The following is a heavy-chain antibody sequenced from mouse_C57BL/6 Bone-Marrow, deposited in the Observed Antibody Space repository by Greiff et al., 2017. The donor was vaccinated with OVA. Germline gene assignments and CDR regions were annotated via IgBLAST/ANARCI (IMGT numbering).Heavy chain of an antibody. J-gene: IGHJ3*01. V-gene: IGHV8-8*01. CDR1: GFSLSTFGMG. CDR2: IWWDDAK. D-gene: IGHD2-4*01. Sequence: ESGPGILQPSQTLSLTCSFSGFSLSTFGMGVGWIRQPSGMGLEWLVHIWWDDAKYYNTALKSRLSISKDTSKNQGFLKVANVDTADAATYYCSRIYYDYDGLWGQGTLVTVSA. CDR3: SRIYYDYDGL.